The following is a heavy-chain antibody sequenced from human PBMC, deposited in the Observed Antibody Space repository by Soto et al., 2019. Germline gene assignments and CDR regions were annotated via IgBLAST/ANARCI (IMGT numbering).Heavy chain of an antibody. CDR2: SRPDTDDR. Sequence: VQLVESGGGLVQPGGSLRLSCTVSGFNFSRYWMNWVRQAPGKGLEWVANSRPDTDDRFHADSVRGRFSISRDNAKKSLFLQMNSLRVEDTSVYYCAREDGTFDYWGQGILFTVSS. J-gene: IGHJ4*02. D-gene: IGHD1-26*01. CDR1: GFNFSRYW. V-gene: IGHV3-7*04. CDR3: AREDGTFDY.